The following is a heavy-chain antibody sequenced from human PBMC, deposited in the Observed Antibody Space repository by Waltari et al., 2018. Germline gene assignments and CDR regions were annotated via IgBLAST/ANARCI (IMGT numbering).Heavy chain of an antibody. V-gene: IGHV4-61*02. CDR1: GGPLSSGSYY. CDR3: ARDIAAAGTSAWFDP. CDR2: IYTSRST. J-gene: IGHJ5*02. Sequence: QVQLQESGPGLVKPSQTLSLTCTVSGGPLSSGSYYWSWIRPPAGKGLEWIWRIYTSRSTNYTPSLKIRVTISVDTSKNQFSLKLSAVTAADTAVYYCARDIAAAGTSAWFDPWGQGTLVTVSS. D-gene: IGHD6-13*01.